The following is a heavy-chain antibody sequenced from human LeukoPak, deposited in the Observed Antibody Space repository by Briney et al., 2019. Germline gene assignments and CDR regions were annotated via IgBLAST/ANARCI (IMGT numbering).Heavy chain of an antibody. V-gene: IGHV3-48*02. CDR1: GFTFSSFT. CDR2: ISLGNSTM. CDR3: ARVGNGRSWDY. D-gene: IGHD1-26*01. Sequence: GGSLRLSCAASGFTFSSFTMNWARQVPGKGLEWISYISLGNSTMFYADSVKGRFTISRDNAKNSLYLQMNSLRDDDTAVYYCARVGNGRSWDYWVQGTLVSVSS. J-gene: IGHJ4*02.